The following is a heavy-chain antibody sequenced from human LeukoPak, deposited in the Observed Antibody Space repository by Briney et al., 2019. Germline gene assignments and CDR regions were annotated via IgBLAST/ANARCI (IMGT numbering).Heavy chain of an antibody. V-gene: IGHV4-34*08. J-gene: IGHJ4*02. CDR3: AGSIAARRTTERTIDY. D-gene: IGHD6-6*01. Sequence: GSLRLSCAASGFTFSSYWMSWVRQPPGKGLEWIGEINHSGSTNYNPSLKSRVTISVDTSKNQFSLKLSSVTAADTAVYYCAGSIAARRTTERTIDYWGQGTLVTVSS. CDR2: INHSGST. CDR1: GFTFSSYW.